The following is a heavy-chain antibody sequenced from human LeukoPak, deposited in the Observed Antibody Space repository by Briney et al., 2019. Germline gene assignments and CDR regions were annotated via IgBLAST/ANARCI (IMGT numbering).Heavy chain of an antibody. CDR2: ISSSSSYM. CDR1: GFTFRSYS. J-gene: IGHJ6*03. D-gene: IGHD2-2*01. V-gene: IGHV3-21*04. Sequence: PGGSLRLSCAASGFTFRSYSMNWVRQAPGKGLEWVSPISSSSSYMYYADSVKGRFAISRDNSKNTLYLQMNSLRAEDTAVYYCAKIGGDCSSTSCYAYYYYYMDVWGKGTTVTISS. CDR3: AKIGGDCSSTSCYAYYYYYMDV.